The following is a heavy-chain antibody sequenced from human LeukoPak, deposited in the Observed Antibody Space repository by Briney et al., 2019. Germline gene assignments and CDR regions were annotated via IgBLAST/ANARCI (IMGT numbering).Heavy chain of an antibody. D-gene: IGHD1-26*01. CDR1: GFTLSRHA. CDR3: ARDPWISGSYPHWYFDL. Sequence: GGSLRLSCAASGFTLSRHAMHWVRQAPGKGLEYVSAISSNGGSTYYANSVKDRFTISRDNSNNTLFLQMGSLRAEDMAVYYCARDPWISGSYPHWYFDLWGRGTLVTVSS. J-gene: IGHJ2*01. CDR2: ISSNGGST. V-gene: IGHV3-64*01.